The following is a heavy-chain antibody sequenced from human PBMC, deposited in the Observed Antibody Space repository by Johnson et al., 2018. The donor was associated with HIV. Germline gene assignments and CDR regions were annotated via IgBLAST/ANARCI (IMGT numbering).Heavy chain of an antibody. CDR1: GFTFDDYA. V-gene: IGHV3-9*01. CDR2: ISWSSGSI. CDR3: ARDSDSLYAFDI. D-gene: IGHD3-22*01. Sequence: VQLVESGGGLVQPGRSLRLSCAASGFTFDDYAMHWVRQAPGKGLEWVSGISWSSGSIGYEDSVKGRFTISRDNSKNTLYLQMNSLRAEDTAVYYCARDSDSLYAFDIWGQGTMVTVSS. J-gene: IGHJ3*02.